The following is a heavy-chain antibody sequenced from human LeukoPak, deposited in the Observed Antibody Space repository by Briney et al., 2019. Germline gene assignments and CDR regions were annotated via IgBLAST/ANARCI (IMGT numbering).Heavy chain of an antibody. CDR1: GGSISSGGYY. CDR3: AREVADYDSSGYYSSGDWFDP. V-gene: IGHV4-31*03. J-gene: IGHJ5*02. CDR2: IYYSAST. D-gene: IGHD3-22*01. Sequence: SETLSLTCTVSGGSISSGGYYWSWIRQHPGKGLEWIGYIYYSASTYYNPSLKSRVTISVDTSKNQFSLKLSSVTAADTAVYYCAREVADYDSSGYYSSGDWFDPWGQGTLVTVSS.